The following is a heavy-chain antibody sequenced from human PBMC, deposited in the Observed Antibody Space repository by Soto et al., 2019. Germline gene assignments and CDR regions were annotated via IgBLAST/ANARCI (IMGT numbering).Heavy chain of an antibody. J-gene: IGHJ4*02. Sequence: SDTLSLTCTVSGGSIGSGGYYWSWIRQHTGKGLEWIGYIYYSGITYYNPSLKSRVTISVDTSKNQFSLKLSSVTAADPAVYYCARSPGYYFDYWGQGTLVTVPS. V-gene: IGHV4-31*03. CDR1: GGSIGSGGYY. CDR2: IYYSGIT. CDR3: ARSPGYYFDY.